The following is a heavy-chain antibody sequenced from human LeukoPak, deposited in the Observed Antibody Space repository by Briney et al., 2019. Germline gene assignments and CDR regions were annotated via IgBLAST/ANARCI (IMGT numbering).Heavy chain of an antibody. V-gene: IGHV3-23*01. CDR3: AKPLGAYYYYSMDV. J-gene: IGHJ6*02. CDR1: GFTFSSYA. CDR2: ISGSGGST. D-gene: IGHD3-16*01. Sequence: GGSLRLSCAASGFTFSSYAMSWVRQAPGKGLEWVSAISGSGGSTYYADSVKGRFTISRDNSKNTLYLQMNSLRAEDTAVYYCAKPLGAYYYYSMDVWGQGTTVTVSS.